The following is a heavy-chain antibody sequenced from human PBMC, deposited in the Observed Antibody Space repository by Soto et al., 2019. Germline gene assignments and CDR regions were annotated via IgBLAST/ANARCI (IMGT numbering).Heavy chain of an antibody. CDR1: GFLFSVYT. J-gene: IGHJ4*02. Sequence: GGSLRLSCTASGFLFSVYTMNWVRQAPGKGLEWISSINSDSSSIYHADSVKGRFTISRDNAKNSVDLQMNSLRDEDTAVYYCARSYYHDSSAYYYDYWGQGALVTVSS. CDR2: INSDSSSI. CDR3: ARSYYHDSSAYYYDY. D-gene: IGHD3-22*01. V-gene: IGHV3-48*02.